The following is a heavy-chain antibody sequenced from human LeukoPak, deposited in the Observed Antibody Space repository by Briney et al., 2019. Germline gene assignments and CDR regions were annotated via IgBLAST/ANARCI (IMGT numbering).Heavy chain of an antibody. V-gene: IGHV4-4*07. CDR3: ARQPPYYYGMDV. CDR1: GGSISSNY. CDR2: IYTSGST. Sequence: SETLSLTCTVSGGSISSNYWSWIRQPAGKGLEWIGRIYTSGSTNYNPSLKSRVSMSLDTSKNQFSLKLNSVTAADTAVSYCARQPPYYYGMDVWGRGTTVTVFS. J-gene: IGHJ6*02.